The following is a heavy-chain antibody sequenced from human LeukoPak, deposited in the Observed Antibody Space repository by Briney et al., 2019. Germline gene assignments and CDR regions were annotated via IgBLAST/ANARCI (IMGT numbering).Heavy chain of an antibody. CDR2: IYYSGST. D-gene: IGHD4-17*01. CDR1: GGSISSSSYY. CDR3: ARLSPGEAVDY. Sequence: PSETLSLTCTVSGGSISSSSYYWGWIRQPPGKGLEWIGSIYYSGSTYYNPSLKSRVTISVDTSKNQFSLKLSSVTAADTAVYYCARLSPGEAVDYWGQGTLVTVSP. V-gene: IGHV4-39*01. J-gene: IGHJ4*02.